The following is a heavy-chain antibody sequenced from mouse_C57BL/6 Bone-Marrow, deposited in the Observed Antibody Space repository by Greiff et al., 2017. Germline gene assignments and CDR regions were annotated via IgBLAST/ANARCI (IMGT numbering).Heavy chain of an antibody. Sequence: QVQLKQSGAELARPGASVKLSCKASGYTLTSYGISWVKQRTGQGLEWIGEIYPRSGNTYYNEKFKGKATLTADKSSSTAYMELRSLTSEDSAVYFCARKRDGSPFAYWGQGTLVTVSA. J-gene: IGHJ3*01. CDR3: ARKRDGSPFAY. V-gene: IGHV1-81*01. CDR1: GYTLTSYG. CDR2: IYPRSGNT. D-gene: IGHD1-1*01.